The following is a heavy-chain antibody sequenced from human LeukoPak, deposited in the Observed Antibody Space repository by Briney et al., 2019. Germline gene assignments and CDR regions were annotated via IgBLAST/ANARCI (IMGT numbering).Heavy chain of an antibody. CDR3: ARDYYDSSGVFDY. Sequence: GGSLRLSCAASGFTFSSYSMNWVRQAPGKGLEWVSSISSSSSYIYYADSVKGRFIISRDNAKNSLYLQMNSLRAEDTAVYYCARDYYDSSGVFDYWGQGTLVTVSS. J-gene: IGHJ4*02. CDR1: GFTFSSYS. CDR2: ISSSSSYI. D-gene: IGHD3-22*01. V-gene: IGHV3-21*01.